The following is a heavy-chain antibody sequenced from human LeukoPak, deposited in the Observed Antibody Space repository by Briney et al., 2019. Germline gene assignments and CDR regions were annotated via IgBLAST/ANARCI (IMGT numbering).Heavy chain of an antibody. V-gene: IGHV3-30*04. Sequence: GGSLRLSCAASGFTFSSYAMHWVRQAPGKGLEWVAVISYDGSNKYYADSVKGRFTISRDNSKNTLYLQMNSLRAEDTAVYYCARGYSYGPCYYYGMDVWGQGTTVTVSS. J-gene: IGHJ6*02. D-gene: IGHD5-18*01. CDR2: ISYDGSNK. CDR1: GFTFSSYA. CDR3: ARGYSYGPCYYYGMDV.